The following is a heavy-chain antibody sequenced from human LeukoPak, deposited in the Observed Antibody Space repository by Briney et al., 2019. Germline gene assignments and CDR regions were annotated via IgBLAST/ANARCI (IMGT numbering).Heavy chain of an antibody. D-gene: IGHD4-23*01. CDR1: GYTFTSYD. V-gene: IGHV1-8*01. J-gene: IGHJ4*02. CDR3: ARGPRWDSRRFYY. CDR2: MNPNSGNT. Sequence: GASVKVSCKASGYTFTSYDINWVRQATGQGLEWMGWMNPNSGNTDYAQKFQGRVTTTRNTSISTAYMELSRLTSEDTAVYYCARGPRWDSRRFYYWGQGTLVTVSS.